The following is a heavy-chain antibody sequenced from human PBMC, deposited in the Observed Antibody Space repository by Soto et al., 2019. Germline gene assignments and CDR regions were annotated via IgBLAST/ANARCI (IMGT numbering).Heavy chain of an antibody. CDR2: IIPLFETP. CDR3: ARGRGGRIDYSTSSHYYYYGMDV. CDR1: GDTLYNYA. D-gene: IGHD6-6*01. J-gene: IGHJ6*02. Sequence: SVKVSCKAPGDTLYNYAFSWVRQATGQGVEWMGGIIPLFETPDYEQKCQGRVTITADESMGTVFMELRSLRSEDTAVYYCARGRGGRIDYSTSSHYYYYGMDVWGQGTTVTVSS. V-gene: IGHV1-69*13.